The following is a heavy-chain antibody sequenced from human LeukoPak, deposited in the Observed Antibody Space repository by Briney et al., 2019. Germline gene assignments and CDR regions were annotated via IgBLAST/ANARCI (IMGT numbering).Heavy chain of an antibody. J-gene: IGHJ4*02. Sequence: GRSLRLSCAASGFTFETYAMHWVRQAPGKGLEWVANIKEDGSEKYYVDSVKGRFTISRDNAKNSLCLQMNSLRAEDTAIYYCVRSGGYWGQGTLVTVSS. CDR1: GFTFETYA. V-gene: IGHV3-7*03. D-gene: IGHD1-26*01. CDR3: VRSGGY. CDR2: IKEDGSEK.